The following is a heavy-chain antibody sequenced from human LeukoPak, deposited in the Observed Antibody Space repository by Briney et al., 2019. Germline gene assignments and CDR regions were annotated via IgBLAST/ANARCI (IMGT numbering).Heavy chain of an antibody. Sequence: SETLSLTCAVYGVSFSGYYWSWIRQPPGKGLEWVGYIYCSGSNYYNPSLKSRVTISVDTSKNQFYLKLSSLTAADTAVYYCARVMGISYSSSWYYFDYWGQGTLVTVSS. CDR3: ARVMGISYSSSWYYFDY. CDR1: GVSFSGYY. J-gene: IGHJ4*02. V-gene: IGHV4-34*09. D-gene: IGHD6-13*01. CDR2: IYCSGSN.